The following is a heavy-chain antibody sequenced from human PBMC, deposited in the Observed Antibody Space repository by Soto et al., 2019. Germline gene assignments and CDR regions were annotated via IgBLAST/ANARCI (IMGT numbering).Heavy chain of an antibody. CDR3: AKVRAEVTIFGGVPPWYYGMDV. V-gene: IGHV3-30*18. Sequence: QVQLVESGGGVVQPGRSLRLSCAASGFTFSSYGMHWVRQAPGKGLEWVAVISYDGSNKYYADSVKGRFTISRDNSKNTLYLQMTSLRAEDTAGYYCAKVRAEVTIFGGVPPWYYGMDVGGQGTTVTVPS. D-gene: IGHD3-3*01. CDR1: GFTFSSYG. J-gene: IGHJ6*02. CDR2: ISYDGSNK.